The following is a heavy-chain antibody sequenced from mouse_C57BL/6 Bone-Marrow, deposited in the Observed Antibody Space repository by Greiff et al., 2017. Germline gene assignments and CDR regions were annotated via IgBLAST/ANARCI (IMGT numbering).Heavy chain of an antibody. D-gene: IGHD2-3*01. CDR3: ARLGDVYYRYAMDY. CDR2: INPSSGYT. J-gene: IGHJ4*01. V-gene: IGHV1-4*01. Sequence: QVQLQQSGAELARPGASVKMSCKASGYTFTSYTMHWVKQRPGQGLEWIGYINPSSGYTKYNQKFKDKATLTADKSSSTSYMQLSSLTSEDSAVYYCARLGDVYYRYAMDYWGQGTSVTVSS. CDR1: GYTFTSYT.